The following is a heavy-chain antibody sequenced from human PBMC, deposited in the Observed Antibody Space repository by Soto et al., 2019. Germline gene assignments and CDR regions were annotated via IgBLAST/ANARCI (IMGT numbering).Heavy chain of an antibody. V-gene: IGHV4-59*01. CDR3: ARESQVVAATLFDYYYYMDV. D-gene: IGHD2-15*01. Sequence: SETLSLTCTVSGGSISSYYWSWIRQPPGKGLEWIGYIYYSGSTNYNPSFKSRVTISVDTSKNQFSLKLSSMTAADTAVYYCARESQVVAATLFDYYYYMDVWGKGTMITVSS. J-gene: IGHJ6*03. CDR1: GGSISSYY. CDR2: IYYSGST.